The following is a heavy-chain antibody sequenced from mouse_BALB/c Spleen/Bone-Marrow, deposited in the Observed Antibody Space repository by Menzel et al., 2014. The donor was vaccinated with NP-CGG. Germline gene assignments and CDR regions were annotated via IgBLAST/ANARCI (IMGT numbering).Heavy chain of an antibody. Sequence: QVQLQQSGPGLVAPSQSLSITCTVSGFSLXSYGVHWVRQPPGKGLEWLGVIWAGGSTDYNSALMSRLSISKDNSKSQVFLKMNSLQTDDTAMYYCARDDYYDYSFAYWGQGTLVTVSA. V-gene: IGHV2-9*02. CDR3: ARDDYYDYSFAY. D-gene: IGHD2-4*01. J-gene: IGHJ3*01. CDR2: IWAGGST. CDR1: GFSLXSYG.